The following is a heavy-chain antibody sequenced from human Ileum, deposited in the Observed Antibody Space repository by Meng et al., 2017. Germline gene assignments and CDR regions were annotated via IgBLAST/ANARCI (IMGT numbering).Heavy chain of an antibody. V-gene: IGHV4-4*02. Sequence: QGRLQGSGPGRVKPSGTLSPPCAVPSGSITSDTYWSWVRLPPGKGLEWIGQISHSGSTFYNPSLKSRVTMSVDKSKSQFSLMLTSVTAADTAVYYCARHGGYYQGFWGQGTLVTVSS. D-gene: IGHD4-23*01. CDR1: SGSITSDTY. CDR2: ISHSGST. CDR3: ARHGGYYQGF. J-gene: IGHJ4*02.